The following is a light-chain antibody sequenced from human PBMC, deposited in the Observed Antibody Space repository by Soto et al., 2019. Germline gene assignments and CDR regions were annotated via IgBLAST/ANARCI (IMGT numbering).Light chain of an antibody. CDR2: AAS. CDR3: QQSYSSPPT. Sequence: IQMTQYPSSLSASVEDRVIITCRSSQSISNHLNWYQQKLGKAPKLLIFAASSLQSGVPSRFSGSRSGPDFTLTISSLQPEDFATYYCQQSYSSPPTFGQGTKVDIK. J-gene: IGKJ1*01. CDR1: QSISNH. V-gene: IGKV1-39*01.